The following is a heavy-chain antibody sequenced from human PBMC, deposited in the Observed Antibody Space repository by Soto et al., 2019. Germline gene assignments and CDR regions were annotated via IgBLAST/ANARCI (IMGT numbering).Heavy chain of an antibody. J-gene: IGHJ3*02. CDR1: GFTFSSYA. V-gene: IGHV3-23*01. CDR3: AKDPHDYGDYEGAFDI. Sequence: GGSLRLSCAASGFTFSSYAMSWVRQAPGKGLEWVSAISGSGGSTYYADSVKGRFTISRDNSKNTLYLQMNSLRAEDTAVYYCAKDPHDYGDYEGAFDIWGQGTMVTVSS. D-gene: IGHD4-17*01. CDR2: ISGSGGST.